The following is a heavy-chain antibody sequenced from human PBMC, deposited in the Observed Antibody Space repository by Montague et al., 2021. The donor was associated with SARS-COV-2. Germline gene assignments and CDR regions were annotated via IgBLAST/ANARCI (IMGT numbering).Heavy chain of an antibody. CDR3: ARGAPGT. CDR1: GGSFSDYQ. CDR2: INDRGTT. Sequence: SETLSLTCAVYGGSFSDYQWTWIRQSPGKGLEWIGQINDRGTTKYNPSLKNRVTLLVDPSKKQFSLKLTSVTAADTAVYYCARGAPGTWGQGTRVTVSS. V-gene: IGHV4-34*01. D-gene: IGHD6-13*01. J-gene: IGHJ5*02.